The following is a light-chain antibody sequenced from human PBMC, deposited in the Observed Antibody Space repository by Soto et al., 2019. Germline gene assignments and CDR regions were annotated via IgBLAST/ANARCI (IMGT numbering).Light chain of an antibody. CDR3: QQYNSYSRT. Sequence: DIQMTQSPSTLSASVGDRVTITCRASQSISRSLAWYQQKPGKAPKFLIYLASSLERGVPSRFSGSGSGTEFTLTISSLQPDDFATYYCQQYNSYSRTFGQGTKVDIK. J-gene: IGKJ1*01. CDR2: LAS. V-gene: IGKV1-5*03. CDR1: QSISRS.